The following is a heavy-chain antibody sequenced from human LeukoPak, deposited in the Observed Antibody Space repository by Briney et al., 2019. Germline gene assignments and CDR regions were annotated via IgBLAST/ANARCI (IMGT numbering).Heavy chain of an antibody. J-gene: IGHJ4*02. D-gene: IGHD3-22*01. CDR2: IYYSGST. V-gene: IGHV4-39*01. CDR1: GGSISSSSYY. CDR3: ARGPNYYDSSGYPYYFDY. Sequence: SETLSLTCTVSGGSISSSSYYWGWIRQPPGKGLEWIVSIYYSGSTYYNPSLKSRVTIPVDTSKNQFSLKLSSVTAADTAVYYCARGPNYYDSSGYPYYFDYWGQGTLVTVSS.